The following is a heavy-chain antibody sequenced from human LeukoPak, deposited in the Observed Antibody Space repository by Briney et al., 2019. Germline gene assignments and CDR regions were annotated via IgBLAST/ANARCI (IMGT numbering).Heavy chain of an antibody. Sequence: PGGSLRLSCAASGFTFSSYGMHWVRQAPGKGLEWVAVISYDGSNKYYADSVKGRFTISRDNSKNTLYPQMNSLRAEDTAVYYCAKTPLKYSSSWYYFDYWGQGTLVTVSS. CDR3: AKTPLKYSSSWYYFDY. CDR2: ISYDGSNK. D-gene: IGHD6-13*01. J-gene: IGHJ4*02. CDR1: GFTFSSYG. V-gene: IGHV3-30*18.